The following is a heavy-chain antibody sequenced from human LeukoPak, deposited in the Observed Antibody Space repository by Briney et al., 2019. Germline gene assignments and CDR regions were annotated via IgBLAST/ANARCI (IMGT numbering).Heavy chain of an antibody. V-gene: IGHV3-21*01. CDR1: GFTFSSNS. Sequence: GGSLRLSCAASGFTFSSNSMNWVRQAPGKGLEWVSSISSSSVYIYYADSVKGRFTISRDNAKNSLYLQMNSLRAEDTAVYYCARSLDTYYDFWSGFYDGIDYWGQGTLVTVSS. J-gene: IGHJ4*02. D-gene: IGHD3-3*01. CDR2: ISSSSVYI. CDR3: ARSLDTYYDFWSGFYDGIDY.